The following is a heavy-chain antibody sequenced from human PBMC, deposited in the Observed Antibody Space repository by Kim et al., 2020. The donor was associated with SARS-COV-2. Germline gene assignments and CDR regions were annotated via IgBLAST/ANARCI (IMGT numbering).Heavy chain of an antibody. V-gene: IGHV4-4*02. CDR2: IYHSGST. J-gene: IGHJ3*02. Sequence: SETLSLTCAVSGGSISSSNWWSWVRQPPGKGLEWIGEIYHSGSTNYNPSLKSRVTISVDKSKNQFSLKLSSVTAADTAVYYCARASTIFGVVIDHDAFDIWGKGTMVTVSS. D-gene: IGHD3-3*01. CDR1: GGSISSSNW. CDR3: ARASTIFGVVIDHDAFDI.